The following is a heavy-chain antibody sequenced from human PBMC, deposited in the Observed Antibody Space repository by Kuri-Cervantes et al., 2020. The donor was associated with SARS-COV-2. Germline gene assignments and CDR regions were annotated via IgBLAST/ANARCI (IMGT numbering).Heavy chain of an antibody. CDR3: ASPNLDYYMDV. J-gene: IGHJ6*03. CDR2: IYYSGST. Sequence: LSCTVSGGSISSYYWSWIRQPPGKGLEWIGSIYYSGSTYYNPSLKSRVTISVDTSKNQFSLKLSSVTAADTAVYYCASPNLDYYMDVWGKGTTVTVSS. CDR1: GGSISSYY. V-gene: IGHV4-39*01.